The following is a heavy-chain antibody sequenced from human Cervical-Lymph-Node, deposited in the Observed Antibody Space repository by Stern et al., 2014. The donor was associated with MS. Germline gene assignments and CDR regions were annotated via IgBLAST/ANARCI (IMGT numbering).Heavy chain of an antibody. Sequence: QVQLVQSGAEVKKPGSSVKVSCKASGGSFSNLAISWVRQAPGQGLEWMGGIIPISATPHHTQKFQGRFTISADESASTVYMYLRNLRSDDTAVYCWARDVTPGSLSGIWFDPWGQGTLVTVSS. CDR2: IIPISATP. CDR1: GGSFSNLA. CDR3: ARDVTPGSLSGIWFDP. V-gene: IGHV1-69*01. D-gene: IGHD3-10*01. J-gene: IGHJ5*02.